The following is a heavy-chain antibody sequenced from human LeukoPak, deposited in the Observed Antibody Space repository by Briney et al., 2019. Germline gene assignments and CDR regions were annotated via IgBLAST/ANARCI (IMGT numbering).Heavy chain of an antibody. CDR1: GFTFSSYA. V-gene: IGHV3-23*01. D-gene: IGHD2-21*02. Sequence: GGSLRLSCAASGFTFSSYAMSWVRQAPGKGLEWVSAISGSGGSTYYADSVKGRFTISRDNSKNTLYLQVNSLRAEDTAVYYCAKNKLAYCGGDCYPSFDYWGQGTLVTVSS. J-gene: IGHJ4*02. CDR3: AKNKLAYCGGDCYPSFDY. CDR2: ISGSGGST.